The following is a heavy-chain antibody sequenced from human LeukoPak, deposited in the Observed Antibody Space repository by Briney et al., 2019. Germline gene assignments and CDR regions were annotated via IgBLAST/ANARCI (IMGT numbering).Heavy chain of an antibody. CDR2: INPSSGST. D-gene: IGHD3-3*01. J-gene: IGHJ4*02. CDR1: GYTFTSYY. Sequence: GASVKVSCKAFGYTFTSYYMHWVRQSPGQGLEWMGIINPSSGSTSYAQKFQGRVTMTRDTSTSTVYMELSSLRSEDTAVYYCARGITTLGSFDYWGQGTLVTVSS. V-gene: IGHV1-46*01. CDR3: ARGITTLGSFDY.